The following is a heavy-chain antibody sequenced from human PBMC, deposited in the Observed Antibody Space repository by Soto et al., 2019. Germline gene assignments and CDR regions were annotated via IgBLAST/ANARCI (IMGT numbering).Heavy chain of an antibody. J-gene: IGHJ4*02. V-gene: IGHV3-23*01. D-gene: IGHD1-26*01. CDR1: GFTFSSYA. Sequence: EVQLLESGGGLVQPGGSLRLSCAASGFTFSSYAMSWVRQAPGKGLEWVSSISGSGDSIYYADSVKGRFTISRDNSKNTLYLQMNSLRAEDPALYYCAKGPGSYSDFDYWGQGTLVTVSS. CDR2: ISGSGDSI. CDR3: AKGPGSYSDFDY.